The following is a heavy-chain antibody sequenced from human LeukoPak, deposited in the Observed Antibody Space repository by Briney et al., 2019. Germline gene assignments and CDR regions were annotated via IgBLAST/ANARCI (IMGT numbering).Heavy chain of an antibody. Sequence: SQTLXLTCNDSGGSISSGGYYWSWIRQPAGKGLEWIGRIYTSGSTNYNPSLKSRVTMSVDTSKNQFSLKLSSVTAADTAVYYCARGREAAAGNNWFDPWGQGTLVTVSS. CDR1: GGSISSGGYY. CDR3: ARGREAAAGNNWFDP. J-gene: IGHJ5*02. V-gene: IGHV4-61*02. D-gene: IGHD6-13*01. CDR2: IYTSGST.